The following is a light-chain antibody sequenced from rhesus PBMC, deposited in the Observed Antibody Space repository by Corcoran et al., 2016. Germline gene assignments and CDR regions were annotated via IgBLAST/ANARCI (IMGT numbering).Light chain of an antibody. V-gene: IGLV2-13*03. CDR3: SSYGSGSTYI. Sequence: QAAPTQSPSVSGSPGQSVTISCTGTSSDIGANHRVSWYQQSPGKAPKLMIYDVNTRPSGVSDRFSGSKSGSTASLTISGLQAEDEADYYCSSYGSGSTYIFGDGTRLTVL. CDR2: DVN. J-gene: IGLJ1*01. CDR1: SSDIGANHR.